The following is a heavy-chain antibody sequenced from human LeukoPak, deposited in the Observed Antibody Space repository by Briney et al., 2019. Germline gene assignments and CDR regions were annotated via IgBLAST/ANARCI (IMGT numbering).Heavy chain of an antibody. CDR3: ATSGIAVAGREGDYYFDY. CDR2: FYPEDGET. V-gene: IGHV1-24*01. D-gene: IGHD6-19*01. J-gene: IGHJ4*02. CDR1: GYTLTELS. Sequence: ASVTVSCKVSGYTLTELSMHWVRQAPGKGLEWMGGFYPEDGETIYAQKFQGRVTMTEDTSTDTAYMELSSLRSEDTAVYYCATSGIAVAGREGDYYFDYWGQGTLVTVSS.